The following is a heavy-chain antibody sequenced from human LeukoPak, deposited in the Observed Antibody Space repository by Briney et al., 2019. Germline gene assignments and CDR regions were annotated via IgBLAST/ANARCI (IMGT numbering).Heavy chain of an antibody. V-gene: IGHV3-73*01. CDR3: TRRGVVAALHYWYFDL. D-gene: IGHD2-15*01. Sequence: GGSLRLSCAASGFTFSGSAMHWVRQASGKGLEWVGRIRSKANSYATAYAASVKGRFTISRDDSKNTAYLRMNSLKTEDTAVYYCTRRGVVAALHYWYFDLWGRGTLVTVSS. J-gene: IGHJ2*01. CDR2: IRSKANSYAT. CDR1: GFTFSGSA.